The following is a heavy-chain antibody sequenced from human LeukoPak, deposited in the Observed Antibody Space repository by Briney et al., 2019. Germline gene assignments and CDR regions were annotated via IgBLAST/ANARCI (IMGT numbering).Heavy chain of an antibody. D-gene: IGHD3-10*01. J-gene: IGHJ4*02. CDR2: IYYSGST. V-gene: IGHV4-39*07. CDR3: ARDGLCYYGSFDY. Sequence: SETLSLTCTVSGGSISSSSYYWGWIRQPPGKGLEWIGSIYYSGSTYYNPSLKSRVTISVDTSKNQFSLKLSSVTAADTAVYYCARDGLCYYGSFDYWGQGTLVTVSS. CDR1: GGSISSSSYY.